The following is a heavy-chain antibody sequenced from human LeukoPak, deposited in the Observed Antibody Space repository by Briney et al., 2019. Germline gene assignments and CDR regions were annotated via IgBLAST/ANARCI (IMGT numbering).Heavy chain of an antibody. CDR1: GGSISSYY. CDR2: IYYSGST. CDR3: ARSYSSGYPATPDY. J-gene: IGHJ4*02. Sequence: SETLSLTCAVSGGSISSYYWSWIRQPPGEGLEWIGYIYYSGSTNYNPSLKSRVTISVDTSKNQFSLKLSSVTAADTAVYYCARSYSSGYPATPDYWGQGTLVTVSS. V-gene: IGHV4-59*08. D-gene: IGHD3-22*01.